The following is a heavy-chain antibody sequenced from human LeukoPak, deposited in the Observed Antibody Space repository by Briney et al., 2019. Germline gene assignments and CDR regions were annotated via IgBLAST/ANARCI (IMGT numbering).Heavy chain of an antibody. J-gene: IGHJ6*03. CDR2: ISAYNGNT. V-gene: IGHV1-18*01. CDR1: GYTFTSYG. D-gene: IGHD2-2*01. Sequence: ASVKVSCKASGYTFTSYGISWVRQAPGQGLEWMGWISAYNGNTNYAQKLQGRVTMTTDTSTSTAYMELRSLRSDDTAVYYCARDIVVPAATYYYYYYYMDVWGKGTTVTVSS. CDR3: ARDIVVPAATYYYYYYYMDV.